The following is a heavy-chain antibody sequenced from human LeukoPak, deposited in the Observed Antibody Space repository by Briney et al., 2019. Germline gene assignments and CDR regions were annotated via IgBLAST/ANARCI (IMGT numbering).Heavy chain of an antibody. Sequence: ASVTVSCKASGYTFNGYYIHWVRQAPGQGLEWMGWINPNTGDRNYAQKFQGRVTMTRDTSISTAYMELSRLRSDDTAVYYCARSRMSGAFDIWGQGTMVTVSS. CDR2: INPNTGDR. CDR1: GYTFNGYY. J-gene: IGHJ3*02. CDR3: ARSRMSGAFDI. V-gene: IGHV1-2*02. D-gene: IGHD3-3*01.